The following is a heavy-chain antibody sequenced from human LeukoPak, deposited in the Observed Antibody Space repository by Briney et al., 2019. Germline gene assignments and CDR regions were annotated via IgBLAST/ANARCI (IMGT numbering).Heavy chain of an antibody. D-gene: IGHD5-18*01. V-gene: IGHV4-59*13. CDR1: GGSISSYY. CDR2: IYYSGLT. J-gene: IGHJ4*02. CDR3: ATGYSYDKYFDY. Sequence: PSETLSLTCSVSGGSISSYYWSWIRQPPGKDLEWMGYIYYSGLTPYTPSLKSRVTISVYTSKDQFSLKLSSVTAADTAVYYCATGYSYDKYFDYWGQGTLVTVSS.